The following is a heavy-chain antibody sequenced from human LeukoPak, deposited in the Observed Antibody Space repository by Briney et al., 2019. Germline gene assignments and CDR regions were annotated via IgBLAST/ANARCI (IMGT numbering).Heavy chain of an antibody. CDR1: GGTFSSYA. Sequence: ASVKVSCKASGGTFSSYAISWVRQAPGQGLEWMGRIIPIFGTANYAQKFQGRVTITADESTSTAYMELSSLRSEDTAVYYCARVLDYYDSSGYYSWWFDPWGQGTLVSVSS. CDR2: IIPIFGTA. J-gene: IGHJ5*02. D-gene: IGHD3-22*01. CDR3: ARVLDYYDSSGYYSWWFDP. V-gene: IGHV1-69*15.